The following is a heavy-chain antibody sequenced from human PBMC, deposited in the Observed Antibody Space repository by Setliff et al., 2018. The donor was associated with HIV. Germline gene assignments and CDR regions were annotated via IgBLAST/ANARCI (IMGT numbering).Heavy chain of an antibody. D-gene: IGHD5-18*01. CDR2: IYYSGMT. V-gene: IGHV4-59*01. J-gene: IGHJ5*02. CDR1: GDSISSYF. CDR3: ARGGRYSFGYNWFDP. Sequence: LSLTCTVSGDSISSYFWSWIRQPPGKGLEWIGDIYYSGMTNYNPSLQSRVTISLDTSKNQFSLKVNSVTAADTAVYYCARGGRYSFGYNWFDPWGQGTLVTVSS.